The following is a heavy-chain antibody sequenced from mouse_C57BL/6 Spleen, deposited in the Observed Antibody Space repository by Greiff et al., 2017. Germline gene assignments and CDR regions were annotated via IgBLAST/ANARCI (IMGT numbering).Heavy chain of an antibody. V-gene: IGHV1-12*01. J-gene: IGHJ4*01. D-gene: IGHD1-1*01. Sequence: LQQSGAELVRSGASVKMSCKASGYTFTSYNMHWVKQTPRQGLGWIGAIYPGNGDTSYNQKFKGKAILTVDKSSSTAYMQLSSLTSEDYEVYFCAREYYGSMIYYAMDYWGQGTSVTVSS. CDR1: GYTFTSYN. CDR2: IYPGNGDT. CDR3: AREYYGSMIYYAMDY.